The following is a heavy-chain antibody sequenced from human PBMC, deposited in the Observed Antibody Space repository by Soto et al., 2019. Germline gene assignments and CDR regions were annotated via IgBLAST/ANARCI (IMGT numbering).Heavy chain of an antibody. CDR2: IWYDGSNK. D-gene: IGHD3-22*01. CDR3: ARDRGAYYDSSGYYTEYIFDY. Sequence: GGSLRLSCAASGFTFSSYGMHWVRQAPGKGLEWVAVIWYDGSNKYYADSVKGRFTISRDNSKNTLYLQMNSLRAEDTAVYYCARDRGAYYDSSGYYTEYIFDYWGQGTLVTVSS. V-gene: IGHV3-33*01. J-gene: IGHJ4*02. CDR1: GFTFSSYG.